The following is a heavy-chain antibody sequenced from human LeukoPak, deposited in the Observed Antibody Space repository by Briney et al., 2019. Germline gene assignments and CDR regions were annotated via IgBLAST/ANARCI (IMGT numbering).Heavy chain of an antibody. J-gene: IGHJ4*02. CDR2: ISYDGSNK. CDR3: ASLCIVVVPAAIAFDY. CDR1: GFTFSSYG. V-gene: IGHV3-30*03. Sequence: GGSLRLSCAASGFTFSSYGMHWVRQAPGKGREWVAVISYDGSNKYYADSVKGRFTISRDNSKNTLYLQMNSLRAEDTAVYYCASLCIVVVPAAIAFDYWGQGTLVTVSS. D-gene: IGHD2-2*02.